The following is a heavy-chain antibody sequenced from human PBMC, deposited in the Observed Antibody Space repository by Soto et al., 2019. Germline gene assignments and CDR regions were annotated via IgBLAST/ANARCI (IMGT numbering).Heavy chain of an antibody. Sequence: SETLSLTCSVSGVSMSNNNDYWGWIRQPPGKGLEWIGSIHYSETTKYNPSLKNRVSISVDTSKKQFSLRLSSVTAADTAVYYCARQVSWWVGTFDWGQGTLVTVSS. D-gene: IGHD2-15*01. V-gene: IGHV4-39*01. CDR2: IHYSETT. CDR3: ARQVSWWVGTFD. J-gene: IGHJ4*02. CDR1: GVSMSNNNDY.